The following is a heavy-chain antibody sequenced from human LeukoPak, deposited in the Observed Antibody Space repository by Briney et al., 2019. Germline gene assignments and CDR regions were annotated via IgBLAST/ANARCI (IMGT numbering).Heavy chain of an antibody. CDR3: ARWKGYSGYDSRNQYYYYYYGMDV. CDR1: GYTFTSYG. Sequence: ASVKVSCKASGYTFTSYGISWVRQAPGQGLEWMGWISAYNVNTNYAQKLQGRVTMTTDTSTSTAYMELRSLRSDDTAVYYCARWKGYSGYDSRNQYYYYYYGMDVWGQGTTVTVSS. J-gene: IGHJ6*02. V-gene: IGHV1-18*01. CDR2: ISAYNVNT. D-gene: IGHD5-12*01.